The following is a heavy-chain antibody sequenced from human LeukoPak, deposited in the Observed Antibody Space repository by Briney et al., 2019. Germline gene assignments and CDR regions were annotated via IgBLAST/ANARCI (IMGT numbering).Heavy chain of an antibody. V-gene: IGHV1-2*02. CDR3: ARAYSSGWYHY. Sequence: GASVKVPCKASGYTFTGKFIHWVRQAPGRGLEWMGWIDPNSGGTDYAQKFQGRVTMTRDTSIATAYMDLSRLISDDTAVYYCARAYSSGWYHYWGQGTLVTVSS. CDR1: GYTFTGKF. J-gene: IGHJ4*02. CDR2: IDPNSGGT. D-gene: IGHD6-19*01.